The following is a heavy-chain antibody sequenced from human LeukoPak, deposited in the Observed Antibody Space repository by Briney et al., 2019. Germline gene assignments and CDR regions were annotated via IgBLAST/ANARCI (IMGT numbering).Heavy chain of an antibody. CDR2: IYYTGST. CDR3: ARGVVVPAATIKWYYFDY. CDR1: GGSLNSYF. Sequence: SETLSLTCTVSGGSLNSYFWSWIRQPPGKGLEWIGNIYYTGSTNYNPSLKSRVTIAVDTSKSQFSLKLSSVAAADTAVYYCARGVVVPAATIKWYYFDYWGQGTLVTVSS. J-gene: IGHJ4*02. D-gene: IGHD2-2*01. V-gene: IGHV4-59*12.